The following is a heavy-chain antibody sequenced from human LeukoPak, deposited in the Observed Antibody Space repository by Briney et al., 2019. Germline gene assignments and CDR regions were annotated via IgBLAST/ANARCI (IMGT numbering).Heavy chain of an antibody. CDR2: ISAYNGNT. D-gene: IGHD3-22*01. J-gene: IGHJ4*02. CDR3: ACGYYDSSGYYGFAY. CDR1: GGTFSSYA. V-gene: IGHV1-18*01. Sequence: ASVKVSRKASGGTFSSYAISWVRQAPGQGLEWMGWISAYNGNTNYAQKLQGRVTMTTDTSTSTAYMELRSLRSDDTAVYFCACGYYDSSGYYGFAYWGQGTPVTVSS.